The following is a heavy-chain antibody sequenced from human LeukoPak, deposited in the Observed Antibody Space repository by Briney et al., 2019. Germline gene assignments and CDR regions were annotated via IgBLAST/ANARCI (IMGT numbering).Heavy chain of an antibody. V-gene: IGHV1-2*02. J-gene: IGHJ5*02. CDR2: INPDTGAT. Sequence: ASVKVSCKPSGYTFTDYYVLWVRQAAGQGLEWMGLINPDTGATRYSRKLQGKGTMTSDTSINTAFLDLTSLPSDYPGLFHFLRGAVVVPRSDRSFGFDSWGQGALVTVAS. D-gene: IGHD3-10*01. CDR3: LRGAVVVPRSDRSFGFDS. CDR1: GYTFTDYY.